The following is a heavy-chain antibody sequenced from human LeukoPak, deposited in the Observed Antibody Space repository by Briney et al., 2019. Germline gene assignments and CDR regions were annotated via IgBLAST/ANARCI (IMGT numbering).Heavy chain of an antibody. CDR2: IIPILGIA. V-gene: IGHV1-69*04. CDR1: GGTFSSYA. Sequence: SVKVSCKASGGTFSSYASSWGRQAPGQGLEWMGRIIPILGIANYAQKFQGRVTITADKSTSTAYMELSSLRSEDTAVYYCARAPTHYSSSSDFDYWGQGTLVTVSS. D-gene: IGHD6-6*01. J-gene: IGHJ4*02. CDR3: ARAPTHYSSSSDFDY.